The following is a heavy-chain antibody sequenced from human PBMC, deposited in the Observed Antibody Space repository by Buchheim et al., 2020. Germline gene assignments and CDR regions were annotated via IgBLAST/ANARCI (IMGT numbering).Heavy chain of an antibody. J-gene: IGHJ5*02. CDR3: ARGYYDFWSGQLRPYNWFDP. D-gene: IGHD3-3*01. CDR2: IYYSGST. CDR1: GGSISSYY. Sequence: QVQLQESGPGLVKPSETLSLTCTVSGGSISSYYWSWIRQPPGKGLEWIGYIYYSGSTNYNPSLKSRVTISVDTSKNQFSLKLSSVTAADTAVYYCARGYYDFWSGQLRPYNWFDPWGQGTL. V-gene: IGHV4-59*12.